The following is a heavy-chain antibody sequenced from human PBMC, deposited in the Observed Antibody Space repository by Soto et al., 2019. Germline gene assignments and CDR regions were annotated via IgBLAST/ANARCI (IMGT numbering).Heavy chain of an antibody. D-gene: IGHD3-16*01. J-gene: IGHJ6*03. Sequence: EVQLVESGGGLVQPGGSLRLSGAASGFTISGNATNWVRQAPGRGLEWVSYSSSSSTNIHYADSVRGRFTISRDNAKNSLYLHMISLRDEDTAVYRCARDLSWGSKWYYYMDVWVKAPTVSVSS. CDR3: ARDLSWGSKWYYYMDV. CDR2: SSSSSTNI. V-gene: IGHV3-48*02. CDR1: GFTISGNA.